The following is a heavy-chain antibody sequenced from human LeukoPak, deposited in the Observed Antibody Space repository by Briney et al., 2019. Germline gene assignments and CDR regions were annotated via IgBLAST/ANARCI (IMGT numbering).Heavy chain of an antibody. CDR3: AKSRSYTVRDAFDI. CDR2: INPNSGGT. CDR1: GYTFTGYY. D-gene: IGHD3-10*01. J-gene: IGHJ3*02. Sequence: ASVKVSCKASGYTFTGYYMHWVRQAPGQGLEWMGWINPNSGGTIYAQKFQGRVTMTRDTSISTVYMELSRLRSDDTAVYYCAKSRSYTVRDAFDIWGQGTTVTVSS. V-gene: IGHV1-2*02.